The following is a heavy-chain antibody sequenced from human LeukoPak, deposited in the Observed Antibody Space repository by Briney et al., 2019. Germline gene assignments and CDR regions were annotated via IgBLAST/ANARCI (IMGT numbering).Heavy chain of an antibody. D-gene: IGHD3-22*01. V-gene: IGHV1-18*01. J-gene: IGHJ6*02. Sequence: GASVKVSCKASGGTFSSYAISWARQAPGQGLEWMGWISAYNGNTNYAQKLQGRVTMTTDTSTSTAYMELRSLGSDDTAVYYCASSYYDSSGHYGMDVWGQGTTVTVSS. CDR3: ASSYYDSSGHYGMDV. CDR1: GGTFSSYA. CDR2: ISAYNGNT.